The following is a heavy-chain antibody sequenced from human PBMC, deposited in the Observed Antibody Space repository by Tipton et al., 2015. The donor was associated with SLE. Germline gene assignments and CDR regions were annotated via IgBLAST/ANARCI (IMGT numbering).Heavy chain of an antibody. D-gene: IGHD3-22*01. CDR1: GGSFSGYY. V-gene: IGHV4-34*01. CDR2: IYYSGST. Sequence: TLSLTCAVYGGSFSGYYWSWIRQPPGKGLECIGYIYYSGSTYYNPSLKSRVTISVDTSKNQFSLKLSSVTAADTAVYYCARRTYSSGYYNYWGQGTLVTVSS. CDR3: ARRTYSSGYYNY. J-gene: IGHJ4*02.